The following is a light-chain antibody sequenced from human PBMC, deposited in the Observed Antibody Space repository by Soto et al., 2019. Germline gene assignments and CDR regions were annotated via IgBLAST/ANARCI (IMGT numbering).Light chain of an antibody. J-gene: IGLJ1*01. V-gene: IGLV2-14*01. CDR2: DVS. CDR3: CSYTSSSTYV. CDR1: SSDVGAYNY. Sequence: SSVSGSPGQSITISCTGTSSDVGAYNYVSWFQQYPGKAPKLMIYDVSNRPSGVSNRFSGSKSGNTASLTISGLQAEDEADYYCCSYTSSSTYVFGTGTKVTVL.